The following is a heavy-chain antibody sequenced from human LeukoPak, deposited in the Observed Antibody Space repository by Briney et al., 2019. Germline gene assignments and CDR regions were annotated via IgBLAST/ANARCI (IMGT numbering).Heavy chain of an antibody. CDR3: ARDTGYSSD. Sequence: TPSETLSLTCTVSGGSISSYYWSWIRQPPGKGLEWIGYIYYSGSTYYNPSLKSRVTISVDTSKNQFSLKLSSVTAADTAVYYCARDTGYSSDWGQGTMVTVSS. D-gene: IGHD6-19*01. CDR2: IYYSGST. CDR1: GGSISSYY. J-gene: IGHJ3*01. V-gene: IGHV4-59*01.